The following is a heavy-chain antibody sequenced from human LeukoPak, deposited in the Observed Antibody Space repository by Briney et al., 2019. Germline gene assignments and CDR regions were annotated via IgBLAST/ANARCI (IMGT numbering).Heavy chain of an antibody. Sequence: ASVKVSCKTFGYTFIAYYIHWVRQAPGQGLEWMARINPNSGVTKFAQKFQGRVTMTRDTSISTAYMELSRLRSDDTAVYYCARVRLRSPGWFDPWGQGTLVTVSS. V-gene: IGHV1-2*02. D-gene: IGHD5-12*01. CDR1: GYTFIAYY. J-gene: IGHJ5*02. CDR2: INPNSGVT. CDR3: ARVRLRSPGWFDP.